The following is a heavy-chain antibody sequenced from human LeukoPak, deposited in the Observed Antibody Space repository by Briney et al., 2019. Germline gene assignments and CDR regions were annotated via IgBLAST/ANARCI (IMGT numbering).Heavy chain of an antibody. CDR1: GFTFGSYA. CDR2: ISDSGVNT. D-gene: IGHD3-10*01. V-gene: IGHV3-23*01. J-gene: IGHJ3*02. Sequence: GGSLRLSCAASGFTFGSYAMTWVRQAPGKGLEWVSSISDSGVNTYYAGSVKGRSTISRDNSKNTLYLQMNSLRAEDTAVYYCAKSFFPGGSSFTFDIWGQGTLVTVSS. CDR3: AKSFFPGGSSFTFDI.